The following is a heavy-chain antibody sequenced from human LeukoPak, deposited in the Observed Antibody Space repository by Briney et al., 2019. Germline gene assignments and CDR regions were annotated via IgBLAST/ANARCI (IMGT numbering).Heavy chain of an antibody. CDR3: ARDACSGGSCYSFDY. CDR1: GHTFTSYY. CDR2: INPSGGST. Sequence: GASVKVSCKASGHTFTSYYMHWVRQAPGQGLEWMGIINPSGGSTSYAQKFQGRVTMTRDTSTSTVYMELSSLRSEDTAVYYCARDACSGGSCYSFDYWGQGTLVTVSS. D-gene: IGHD2-15*01. J-gene: IGHJ4*02. V-gene: IGHV1-46*01.